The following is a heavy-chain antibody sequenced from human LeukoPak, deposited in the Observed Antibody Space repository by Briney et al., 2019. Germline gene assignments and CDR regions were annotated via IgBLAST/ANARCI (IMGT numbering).Heavy chain of an antibody. CDR1: GFTFSNAR. Sequence: GGSLRLSCAASGFTFSNARMSWVRQAPGKGLEWVGRIKSKTDGGTTDYAAPVKGRFTISRDDSKNTLYLQMNSLKTEDTAVYYCTVWGTVDSWLDYWGQGTLVTVSS. D-gene: IGHD3-16*01. CDR2: IKSKTDGGTT. V-gene: IGHV3-15*01. J-gene: IGHJ4*02. CDR3: TVWGTVDSWLDY.